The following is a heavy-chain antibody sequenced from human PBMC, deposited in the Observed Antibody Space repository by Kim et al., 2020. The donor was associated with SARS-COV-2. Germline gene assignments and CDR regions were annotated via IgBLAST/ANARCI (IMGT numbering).Heavy chain of an antibody. Sequence: SETLSLTCTVSGGSISSSDYYWGWIRQPPGKVLEWIGSIYYTGTTYYNPSLKSRVTISVDTSKNQFSLKLSSVTDATVYYCARHGCTGGVCYFDPWGQGTLVTVSS. D-gene: IGHD2-8*02. CDR2: IYYTGTT. J-gene: IGHJ5*02. CDR1: GGSISSSDYY. V-gene: IGHV4-39*01. CDR3: ARHGCTGGVCYFDP.